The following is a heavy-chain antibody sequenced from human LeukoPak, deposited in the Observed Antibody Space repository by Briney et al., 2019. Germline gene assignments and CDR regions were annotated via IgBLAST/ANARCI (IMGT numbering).Heavy chain of an antibody. CDR2: IGTAGDT. V-gene: IGHV3-13*01. CDR3: ARENTRFGSGSHDY. J-gene: IGHJ4*02. Sequence: GGSLRLSCAASGFTFSSYDMHWVRQATGKGLEWVSAIGTAGDTYYPGSVKGRFTISRENAKNSLYLQMNSLRAGDTAVYYCARENTRFGSGSHDYWGQGTLVTVSS. CDR1: GFTFSSYD. D-gene: IGHD3-10*01.